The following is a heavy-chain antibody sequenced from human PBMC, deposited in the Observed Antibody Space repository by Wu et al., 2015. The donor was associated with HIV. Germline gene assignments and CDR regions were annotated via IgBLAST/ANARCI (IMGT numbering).Heavy chain of an antibody. Sequence: QVQLVQSGAEVKKPGSSVKVSCKASGGTFSSYAISWVRQAPGQGLEWMGRIIPIFGTANYAQKFQGRVTITADESTSTAYMELSSLRSEDTAVYYCAIKDKRYYDSSGLPAYGMDVWGQGTTVTVSS. CDR2: IIPIFGTA. CDR3: AIKDKRYYDSSGLPAYGMDV. V-gene: IGHV1-69*13. J-gene: IGHJ6*02. D-gene: IGHD3-22*01. CDR1: GGTFSSYA.